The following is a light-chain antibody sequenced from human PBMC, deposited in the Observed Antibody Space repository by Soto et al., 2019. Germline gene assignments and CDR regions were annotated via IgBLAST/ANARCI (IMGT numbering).Light chain of an antibody. J-gene: IGKJ3*01. CDR2: GAS. CDR3: QKCDYLPI. Sequence: EIVLTQSPGTLSLSPGERATLSCRASQSVSSNYLAWFQQKPGQAPRLLIYGASSRAAGIPDRFSGSGSGTDFTLTISSLQPEDVATYYCQKCDYLPIFGPGTTVDFK. V-gene: IGKV3-20*01. CDR1: QSVSSNY.